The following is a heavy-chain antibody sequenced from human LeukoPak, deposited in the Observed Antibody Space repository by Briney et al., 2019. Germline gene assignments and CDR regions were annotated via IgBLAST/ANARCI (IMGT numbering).Heavy chain of an antibody. CDR1: GFTFSSYA. V-gene: IGHV3-23*01. CDR2: ISGSGGST. J-gene: IGHJ4*02. Sequence: GGSLRLSCAASGFTFSSYAMSWVRQAPGKGLEWVSAISGSGGSTYYADSVKGRFTISRDNSKNTLYLQMNSLRAEDTAVYYCAKLGGVLLWFGELRTSYYFDYWGQGTLVTVSS. CDR3: AKLGGVLLWFGELRTSYYFDY. D-gene: IGHD3-10*01.